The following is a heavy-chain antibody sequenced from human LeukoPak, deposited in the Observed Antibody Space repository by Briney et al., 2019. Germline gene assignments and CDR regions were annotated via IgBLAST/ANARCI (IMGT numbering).Heavy chain of an antibody. V-gene: IGHV3-23*03. J-gene: IGHJ2*01. D-gene: IGHD2-21*01. CDR2: LYSGSDT. CDR1: GFTFSGYA. Sequence: GGSLRLSCAASGFTFSGYAMSWVRQAPGKGLEWVSILYSGSDTYYSDSVKGRFTISRDDSRNTLFLHMTSLKAEDTAIYYCARVGDHFHWFLDLWGRGTLVGVSS. CDR3: ARVGDHFHWFLDL.